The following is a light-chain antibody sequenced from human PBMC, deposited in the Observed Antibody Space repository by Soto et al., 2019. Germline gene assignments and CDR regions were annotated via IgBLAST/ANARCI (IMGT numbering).Light chain of an antibody. V-gene: IGLV2-14*01. CDR3: SSYTSSSTWV. J-gene: IGLJ3*02. CDR1: SSDIGTYNS. Sequence: QSALTQPASVSGSPGQSITISCTGTSSDIGTYNSVSWYQHHPGKAPKLLIFEVTNRPPGVSNRFSGSKSGNTASLTISGLQTEDEADYYCSSYTSSSTWVFGGGTKLTVL. CDR2: EVT.